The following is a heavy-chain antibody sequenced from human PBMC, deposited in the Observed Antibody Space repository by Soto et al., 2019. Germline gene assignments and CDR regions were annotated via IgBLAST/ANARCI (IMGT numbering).Heavy chain of an antibody. J-gene: IGHJ5*02. D-gene: IGHD2-2*01. CDR3: ARVVPGAEAWFGP. CDR2: ISLYSDGT. CDR1: GYTCSNSG. V-gene: IGHV1-18*01. Sequence: QGQLLQSGGEVKRPGASVKVSCKTSGYTCSNSGITWVRQAPGQPLEWLGWISLYSDGTNYAQKFQGRVPMTTDTSTTTAYMELRSLRSDDTAVYYCARVVPGAEAWFGPWGQGTLVTVSS.